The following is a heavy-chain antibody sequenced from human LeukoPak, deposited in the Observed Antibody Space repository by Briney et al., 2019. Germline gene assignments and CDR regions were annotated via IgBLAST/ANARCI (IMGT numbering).Heavy chain of an antibody. Sequence: SQTLSLTCAISGDSVSSNSTACNWIRQSPSRGLEWLGRTYYRCKWYNDYAVSVKSRITINPDTSKNQFSLQLNSVTAEDTAVYYCVRGGQGDGYSADEAFDFWGQGTVVTVSS. CDR1: GDSVSSNSTA. D-gene: IGHD5-24*01. V-gene: IGHV6-1*01. CDR2: TYYRCKWYN. CDR3: VRGGQGDGYSADEAFDF. J-gene: IGHJ3*01.